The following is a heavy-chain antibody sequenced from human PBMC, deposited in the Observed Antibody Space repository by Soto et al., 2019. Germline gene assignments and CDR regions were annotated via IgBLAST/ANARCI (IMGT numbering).Heavy chain of an antibody. CDR2: IWYDGSNK. D-gene: IGHD2-21*02. V-gene: IGHV3-33*01. Sequence: PGGSLRLSCAASGFTFSSYGMHWVRQAPGKGLEWVAVIWYDGSNKYYADSVKGRFTISRDNSKNTLYLQMNSLRAEDTAVYYCARGSGGDLYYFDYWGQGTLVTVSS. CDR1: GFTFSSYG. J-gene: IGHJ4*02. CDR3: ARGSGGDLYYFDY.